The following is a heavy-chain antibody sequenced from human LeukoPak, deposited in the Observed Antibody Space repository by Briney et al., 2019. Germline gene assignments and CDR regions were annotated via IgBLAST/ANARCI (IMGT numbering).Heavy chain of an antibody. V-gene: IGHV3-23*01. CDR1: GFTFSSYG. CDR2: ISGSGGST. D-gene: IGHD6-6*01. Sequence: QTGGSLRLSCAASGFTFSSYGISWVRQAPGKGLEWVSTISGSGGSTNYADSVKGRFTISRDNSKNTLFLQMNSLRAEDTAVYYCAKAEYNSSPYDYWGQGTLVTVSS. CDR3: AKAEYNSSPYDY. J-gene: IGHJ4*02.